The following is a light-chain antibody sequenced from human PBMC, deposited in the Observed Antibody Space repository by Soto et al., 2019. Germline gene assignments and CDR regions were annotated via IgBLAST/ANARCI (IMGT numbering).Light chain of an antibody. CDR1: QGVSSSD. Sequence: EIVLTQSPGTLSLSPGERATLSCRASQGVSSSDLAWYQQKPGQAPRLLISGASSRATGIPDRFSGSGSGTGLTLAISRLEPEDFAVYYCPLYGGSLWTFGQGTKVEIK. CDR3: PLYGGSLWT. V-gene: IGKV3-20*01. J-gene: IGKJ1*01. CDR2: GAS.